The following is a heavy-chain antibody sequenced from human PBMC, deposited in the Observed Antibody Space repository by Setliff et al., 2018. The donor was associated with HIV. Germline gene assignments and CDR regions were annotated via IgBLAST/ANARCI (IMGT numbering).Heavy chain of an antibody. CDR2: AIPMLGIA. J-gene: IGHJ4*02. Sequence: SVQVSCKASGGTFGSYVINWVRQAPGQGLEWMGGAIPMLGIANHVHKFQGRVTITADKSTSTAYMELNSLRSEDTAVYYCARSSYYDVNSPFDYWGQGTRVTVSS. CDR1: GGTFGSYV. CDR3: ARSSYYDVNSPFDY. V-gene: IGHV1-69*10. D-gene: IGHD3-16*01.